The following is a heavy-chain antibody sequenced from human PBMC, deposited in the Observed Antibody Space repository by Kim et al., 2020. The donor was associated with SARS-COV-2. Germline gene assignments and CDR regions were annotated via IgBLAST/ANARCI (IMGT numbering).Heavy chain of an antibody. J-gene: IGHJ6*02. CDR2: INPNSGGT. CDR3: ARDERFPQQLGYYYYGMDV. D-gene: IGHD6-13*01. V-gene: IGHV1-2*06. CDR1: GYTFTGYY. Sequence: ASVKVSCKASGYTFTGYYMHWVRQAPGQGLEWMGRINPNSGGTNYAQKFQGRVTMTRDTSISTAYMELSRLRSDDTAVYYCARDERFPQQLGYYYYGMDVWGQGTTVTVSS.